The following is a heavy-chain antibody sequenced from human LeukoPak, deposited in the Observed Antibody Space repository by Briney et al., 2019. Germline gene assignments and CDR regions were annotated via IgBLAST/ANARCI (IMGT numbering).Heavy chain of an antibody. Sequence: GGSLRLSCAASGFTVSSNYMSWVRQAPGKGLEWVSVIYSGGTTYYADSVKGRFTISRDNSKNTLYLQMNSLRAEDTAVYYCARDINEREGSSSDYWGQGTLVTVSS. V-gene: IGHV3-53*01. D-gene: IGHD6-6*01. CDR2: IYSGGTT. CDR1: GFTVSSNY. J-gene: IGHJ4*02. CDR3: ARDINEREGSSSDY.